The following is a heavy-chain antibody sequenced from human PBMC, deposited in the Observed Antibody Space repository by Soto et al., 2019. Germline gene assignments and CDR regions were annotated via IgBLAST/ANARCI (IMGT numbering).Heavy chain of an antibody. J-gene: IGHJ4*02. CDR2: IYHSGST. V-gene: IGHV4-30-2*01. CDR1: GGSIGSGGYS. CDR3: ARAPRGNYGYPSYFDY. Sequence: SEPHSLTSAVAGGSIGSGGYSWSWNKQPPGKGLEWIGYIYHSGSTYYNPSLKSRVTISVDRSKNQFSLKLSSVTAADTAVYYCARAPRGNYGYPSYFDYWGQGTLVTVPQ. D-gene: IGHD3-10*01.